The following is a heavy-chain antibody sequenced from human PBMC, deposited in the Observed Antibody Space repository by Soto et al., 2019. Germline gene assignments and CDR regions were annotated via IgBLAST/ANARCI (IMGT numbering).Heavy chain of an antibody. V-gene: IGHV3-23*01. CDR3: AMHRWELTCSVNWFDP. CDR2: ISGSGGRT. J-gene: IGHJ5*02. CDR1: GLTFSMYA. Sequence: GGSLRLSCEVSGLTFSMYAMSWVRQAPEKGLEWVSSISGSGGRTYYADSVKGRFTISRDNSKNTLHLEMNGLRADDTAVYYCAMHRWELTCSVNWFDPWGQATLVTLSS. D-gene: IGHD1-26*01.